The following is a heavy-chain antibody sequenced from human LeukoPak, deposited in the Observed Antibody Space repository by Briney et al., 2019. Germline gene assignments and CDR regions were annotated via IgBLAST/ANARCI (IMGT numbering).Heavy chain of an antibody. J-gene: IGHJ4*02. Sequence: GGSLRLSCAASGFTLSSYSINWVRQAAGKGLEWFSFISSSSSYKYSDSVKGRFTISRDNVENSLYLQMNSLRAEDTAVYYCARDPSDGYNPLFVYWGQGTLVTGSS. CDR2: ISSSSSYK. D-gene: IGHD5-24*01. CDR3: ARDPSDGYNPLFVY. V-gene: IGHV3-21*01. CDR1: GFTLSSYS.